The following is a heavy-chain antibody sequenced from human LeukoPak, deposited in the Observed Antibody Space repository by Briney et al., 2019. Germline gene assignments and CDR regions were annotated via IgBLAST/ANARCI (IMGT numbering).Heavy chain of an antibody. V-gene: IGHV4-39*01. Sequence: PSETLSLTCTVSGGSISSSPYYWGWIRRPPGKGLERIGSIYYSGSTYYNPSLKSRVTVSVDTSKNQFSLKLSSVTAADTAVYYCVRGSTLRHYQYWGQGTLVTVSS. D-gene: IGHD3-16*01. CDR2: IYYSGST. CDR3: VRGSTLRHYQY. CDR1: GGSISSSPYY. J-gene: IGHJ4*02.